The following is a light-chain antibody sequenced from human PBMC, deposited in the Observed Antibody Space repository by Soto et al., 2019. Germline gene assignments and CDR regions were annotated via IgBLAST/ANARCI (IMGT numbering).Light chain of an antibody. CDR1: QTINNN. V-gene: IGKV3-15*01. Sequence: VMTQAPATLSVSPGERATLSCRASQTINNNVAWYQLKDGQVPRLVIYGASTRATDIPARFSGDGSVTHFTLTISRLEAEDFVMYYCQQYGSSPITFGQGTRLEI. CDR3: QQYGSSPIT. J-gene: IGKJ5*01. CDR2: GAS.